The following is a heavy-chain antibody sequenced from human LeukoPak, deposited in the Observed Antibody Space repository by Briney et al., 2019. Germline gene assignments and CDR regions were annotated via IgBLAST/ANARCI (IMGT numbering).Heavy chain of an antibody. J-gene: IGHJ4*02. CDR1: GFTFCSYS. CDR3: ARDRGFGVDY. CDR2: ISSSSSYI. V-gene: IGHV3-21*01. Sequence: GGSLRLSCAASGFTFCSYSMNWVRQAPEKGLEWVSSISSSSSYIYYGDSVKGRFTISRDNAKNSLYLQMNSLRAEDTAVYYCARDRGFGVDYWGQGTLVTVSS. D-gene: IGHD3-10*01.